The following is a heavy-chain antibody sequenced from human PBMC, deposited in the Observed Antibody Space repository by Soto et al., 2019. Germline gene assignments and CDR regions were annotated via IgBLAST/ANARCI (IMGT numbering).Heavy chain of an antibody. CDR2: IWYDGSNK. Sequence: QVQLVESGGGVAQPGRSLRLSCTVSGFTFSGHAMHWVRQAPGKGLEWVTQIWYDGSNKYYAESVKGRFTISRDNSKNTRYLQMNSQRVADTAVYYWARGGQGLAPGALDAWGQGTSVTVSS. V-gene: IGHV3-33*01. CDR1: GFTFSGHA. CDR3: ARGGQGLAPGALDA. D-gene: IGHD6-19*01. J-gene: IGHJ6*02.